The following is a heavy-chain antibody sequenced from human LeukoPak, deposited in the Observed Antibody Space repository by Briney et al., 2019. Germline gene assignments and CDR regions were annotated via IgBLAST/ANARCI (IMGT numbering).Heavy chain of an antibody. D-gene: IGHD1-26*01. CDR1: GDSISSGVYY. CDR3: ARENSGSYLRKWFDP. J-gene: IGHJ5*02. CDR2: IFYSGNA. V-gene: IGHV4-31*03. Sequence: SQTLSLTCTVSGDSISSGVYYWSWIRQYPGRGLEWIGYIFYSGNAYYNPSLKSRATMSVGTSKNQFSLRLRSVTAADTAIYYCARENSGSYLRKWFDPWGQGSLVTVSS.